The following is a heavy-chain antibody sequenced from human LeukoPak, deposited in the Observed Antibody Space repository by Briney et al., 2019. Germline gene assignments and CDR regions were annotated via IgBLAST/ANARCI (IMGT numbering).Heavy chain of an antibody. CDR2: INHSGST. Sequence: SETLSLTCAVYGGSFSGYYWSWIRQPPGKGLEWIGEINHSGSTSYNPSLKSRVTISVDTSKNQFSLKPSSVTAADTAVYYCARGGNYKYWGQGTLVTVSS. V-gene: IGHV4-34*01. CDR1: GGSFSGYY. J-gene: IGHJ4*02. CDR3: ARGGNYKY. D-gene: IGHD1-7*01.